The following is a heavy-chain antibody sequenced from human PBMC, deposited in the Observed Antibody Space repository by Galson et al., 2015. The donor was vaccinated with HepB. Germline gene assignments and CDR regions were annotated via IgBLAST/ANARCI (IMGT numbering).Heavy chain of an antibody. Sequence: SLRLSCAASGFTFSSYEMNWVRQAPGKGLEWASYISSSGSTIYYADSVKGRFTISRDNAKNSLYLQMNSLRAEDTAVYYCARSPGGGRLLWFGETTRRKYYFDYWGQGTLVTVSS. J-gene: IGHJ4*02. V-gene: IGHV3-48*03. D-gene: IGHD3-10*01. CDR2: ISSSGSTI. CDR1: GFTFSSYE. CDR3: ARSPGGGRLLWFGETTRRKYYFDY.